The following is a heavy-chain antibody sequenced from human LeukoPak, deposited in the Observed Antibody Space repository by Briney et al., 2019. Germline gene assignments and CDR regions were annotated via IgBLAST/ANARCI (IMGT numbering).Heavy chain of an antibody. V-gene: IGHV1-69*13. Sequence: GASVKVSCKASGYTFTSYGISWVRQAPGQGLEWMGGIIPIFGTANYAQKFQGRVTITADESTSTAYMELSSLRSEDTAVYYCAREDRRDCSSTSCLGAFDIWGQGTMVTASS. CDR1: GYTFTSYG. J-gene: IGHJ3*02. CDR2: IIPIFGTA. CDR3: AREDRRDCSSTSCLGAFDI. D-gene: IGHD2-2*01.